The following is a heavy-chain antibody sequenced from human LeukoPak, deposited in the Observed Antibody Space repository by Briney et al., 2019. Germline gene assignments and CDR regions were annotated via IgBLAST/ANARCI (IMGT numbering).Heavy chain of an antibody. D-gene: IGHD3-22*01. CDR2: IYYSGST. Sequence: SETLSLTCTVSGGSISGYYWNWIRQHPGKGLEWIGYIYYSGSTYYNPSLKGRLSISIDTSKNQFSLKLSSVTAADTAVYYCARDYYDGTGYHVFDTWGQGTMVTVSS. CDR3: ARDYYDGTGYHVFDT. J-gene: IGHJ3*02. CDR1: GGSISGYY. V-gene: IGHV4-31*03.